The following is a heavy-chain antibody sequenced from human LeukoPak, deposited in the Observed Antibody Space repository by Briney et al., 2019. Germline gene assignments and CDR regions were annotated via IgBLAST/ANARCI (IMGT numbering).Heavy chain of an antibody. Sequence: GGSLRLSCAASGFTFSSYWMSWVRQAPGKGLEWVANIKQDGSEKYYVDSVKGRFTISRDNAKNSLYLQMNSLRAEDTAVYYCAREHMVRGLTRVDYWGQGTLVTVSS. J-gene: IGHJ4*02. V-gene: IGHV3-7*01. CDR3: AREHMVRGLTRVDY. D-gene: IGHD3-10*01. CDR2: IKQDGSEK. CDR1: GFTFSSYW.